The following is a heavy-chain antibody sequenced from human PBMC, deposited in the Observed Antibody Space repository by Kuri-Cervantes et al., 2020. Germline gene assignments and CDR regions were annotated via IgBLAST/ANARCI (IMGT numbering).Heavy chain of an antibody. D-gene: IGHD2-15*01. CDR2: INSDGSST. Sequence: GESLKISCVASGLNFNNYWMFWVRQAPGKGLVWVSRINSDGSSTSYADSVKGRFTFSRDNAKNTLYLQMNSLRAEDTAVYYCARSDRTRGFCSGGNCYSPDYWGQGTQVTVSS. V-gene: IGHV3-74*01. CDR1: GLNFNNYW. CDR3: ARSDRTRGFCSGGNCYSPDY. J-gene: IGHJ4*02.